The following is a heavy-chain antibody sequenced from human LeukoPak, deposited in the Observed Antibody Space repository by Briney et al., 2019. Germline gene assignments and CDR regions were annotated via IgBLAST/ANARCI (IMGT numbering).Heavy chain of an antibody. CDR3: ARRRDFIDY. CDR1: GFTFSTFW. D-gene: IGHD3/OR15-3a*01. CDR2: INQGGSAQ. V-gene: IGHV3-7*03. Sequence: GGSLRLSCAASGFTFSTFWMGWVRQVPGKGLEWVANINQGGSAQYYVDSVKGRFTISRDNAENALYLQMNSLRAEDTAVYYCARRRDFIDYWGQGTLVTVSS. J-gene: IGHJ4*02.